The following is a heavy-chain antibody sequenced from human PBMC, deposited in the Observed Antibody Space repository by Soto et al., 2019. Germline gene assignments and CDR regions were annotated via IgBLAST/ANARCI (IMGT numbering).Heavy chain of an antibody. D-gene: IGHD1-1*01. CDR1: GVTFSGSA. CDR3: TSRTTGSSGFGY. V-gene: IGHV3-73*01. Sequence: EVQLVESGGGLVQPGGSLKVSCAASGVTFSGSAMHWVRQASGKGLEWVGRIRSKANRYATAYAASVKGRSTISRDDSKNTAYLQMNSLKAEDTAVYYCTSRTTGSSGFGYWGEGTLVTVSS. CDR2: IRSKANRYAT. J-gene: IGHJ4*02.